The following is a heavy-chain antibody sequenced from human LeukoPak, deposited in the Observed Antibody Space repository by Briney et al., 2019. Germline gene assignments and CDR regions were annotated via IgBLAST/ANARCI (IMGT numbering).Heavy chain of an antibody. CDR2: ISAYNGNI. D-gene: IGHD3-3*01. J-gene: IGHJ4*02. V-gene: IGHV1-18*01. CDR1: GYTFTSYG. CDR3: ARDLAVDFWSGYNY. Sequence: ASVKVSCKASGYTFTSYGISWVRQAPGQGLEWMGWISAYNGNINYAQKLQGRVTMTTDTSTSTAYMELRSLRSDDTAVYYCARDLAVDFWSGYNYWGQGTLVTVSS.